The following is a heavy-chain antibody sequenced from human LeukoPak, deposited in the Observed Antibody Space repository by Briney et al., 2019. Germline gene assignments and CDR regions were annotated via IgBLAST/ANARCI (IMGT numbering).Heavy chain of an antibody. CDR2: IYYSGST. CDR1: GGPISSYY. Sequence: SETLSLTCTVSGGPISSYYWSWIRQPPGKGLEWIGYIYYSGSTNYNPSLKSRVTISVDTSKNQFSLKLSSVTAADTAVYYCAGSEDYYYYGMDVWGQGTTVTVSS. J-gene: IGHJ6*02. CDR3: AGSEDYYYYGMDV. V-gene: IGHV4-59*01.